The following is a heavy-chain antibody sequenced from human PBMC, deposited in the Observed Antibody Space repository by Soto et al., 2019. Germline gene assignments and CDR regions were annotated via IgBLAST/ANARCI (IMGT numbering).Heavy chain of an antibody. D-gene: IGHD3-10*01. CDR1: GFTFSSYA. Sequence: GGSLRLSCAASGFTFSSYAMSWVRQAPGKGLEWVSAISGSGGSTYYADSVKGRFTISRDNSKNTLYLQMNSLRAEDTAVYYCAKNLGLWFGHPGYYYGMDVWGQGTTVTVSS. CDR3: AKNLGLWFGHPGYYYGMDV. V-gene: IGHV3-23*01. J-gene: IGHJ6*02. CDR2: ISGSGGST.